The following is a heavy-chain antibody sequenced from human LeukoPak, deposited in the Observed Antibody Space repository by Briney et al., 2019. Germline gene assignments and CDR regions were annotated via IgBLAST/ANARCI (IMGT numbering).Heavy chain of an antibody. J-gene: IGHJ4*02. CDR3: ARVRSGYLYYFDY. V-gene: IGHV1-2*02. CDR1: GYTFTGYY. Sequence: ASVKVSCKASGYTFTGYYMHWVRQAPGQGLEWMGWINPNSGDTNYAQRFQGRGTMTRDTSISTAYMEPSRLRSDDTAVYYCARVRSGYLYYFDYWGQGTLVTVSS. D-gene: IGHD5-12*01. CDR2: INPNSGDT.